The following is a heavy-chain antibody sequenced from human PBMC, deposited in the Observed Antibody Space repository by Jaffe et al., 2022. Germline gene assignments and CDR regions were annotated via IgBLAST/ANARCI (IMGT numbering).Heavy chain of an antibody. V-gene: IGHV1-2*02. CDR2: INPNSGGT. J-gene: IGHJ5*02. Sequence: QVQLVQSGAEVKKPGASVKVSCKASGYTFTGYYMHWVRQAPGQGLEWMGWINPNSGGTNYAQKFQGRVTMTRDTSISTAYMELSRLRSDDTAVYYCARAPIFLTGYAKYNWFDPWGQGTLVTVSS. D-gene: IGHD3-9*01. CDR1: GYTFTGYY. CDR3: ARAPIFLTGYAKYNWFDP.